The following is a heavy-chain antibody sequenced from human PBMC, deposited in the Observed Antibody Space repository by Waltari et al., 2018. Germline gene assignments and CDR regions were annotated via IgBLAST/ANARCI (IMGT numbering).Heavy chain of an antibody. D-gene: IGHD1-1*01. CDR2: ISRCETNK. V-gene: IGHV3-30*03. CDR3: GRGWEGMGLLDLQI. Sequence: QVHLVESGGGVVQPGKSLTLSCAGSGFNFNDYGIHWVRQAPGKGGEGVGVISRCETNKGYGEPVEGRIHRSKNKGNNKGGLQMKRPENGGTAVNFWGRGWEGMGLLDLQIRGPGTPVAVSA. CDR1: GFNFNDYG. J-gene: IGHJ4*02.